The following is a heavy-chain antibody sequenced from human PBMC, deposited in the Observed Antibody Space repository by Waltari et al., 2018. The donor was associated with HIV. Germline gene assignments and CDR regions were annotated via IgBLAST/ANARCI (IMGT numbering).Heavy chain of an antibody. V-gene: IGHV3-7*01. CDR2: ISQDGSAK. D-gene: IGHD5-12*01. CDR1: GFTFSSYW. J-gene: IGHJ5*02. CDR3: VRDPGWGAVDS. Sequence: EVQLLESGGGLVQPGRSLRLSFGASGFTFSSYWMSWVRQAPGRGLEWVAHISQDGSAKYYVDSVKGRFTISRDNAKNSLYLQMNSLRAEDTAMYYCVRDPGWGAVDSWGQGTLVTVSS.